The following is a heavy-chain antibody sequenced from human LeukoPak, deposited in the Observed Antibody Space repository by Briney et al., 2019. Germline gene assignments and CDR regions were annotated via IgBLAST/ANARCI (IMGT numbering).Heavy chain of an antibody. D-gene: IGHD5-18*01. CDR2: ISYDGSNK. CDR3: AAAMALPH. V-gene: IGHV3-30-3*01. CDR1: GFTFSSYA. J-gene: IGHJ4*02. Sequence: GGSLRLSCAASGFTFSSYAMHWVRQAPGKGLEWVAVISYDGSNKYYADSVEGRFTISRDNSKNTLYLQMNSLRAEDTAVYYCAAAMALPHWGQGTLVTVSS.